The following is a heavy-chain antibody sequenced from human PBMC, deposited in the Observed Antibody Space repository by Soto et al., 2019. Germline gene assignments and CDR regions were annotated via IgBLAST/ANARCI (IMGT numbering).Heavy chain of an antibody. CDR3: ATWVDYGDFEGFDF. J-gene: IGHJ4*02. D-gene: IGHD4-17*01. CDR1: GYTFTSYG. V-gene: IGHV1-2*04. CDR2: VDPHGGSS. Sequence: ASVKVSCKASGYTFTSYGISWVRQAPGQGLEWMGWVDPHGGSSNSAQKFQGSVTMTWDTSITTAYLDLTRLTTNDTATYFCATWVDYGDFEGFDFWGQGTLVTVPQ.